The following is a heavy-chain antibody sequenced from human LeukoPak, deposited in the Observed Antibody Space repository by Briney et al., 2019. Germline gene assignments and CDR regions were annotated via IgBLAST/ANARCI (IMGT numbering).Heavy chain of an antibody. CDR2: IIPILGIA. V-gene: IGHV1-69*04. J-gene: IGHJ4*02. CDR1: GGTFSSYA. Sequence: GSSVKVSCKASGGTFSSYAISWVRQAPGQGLEWMGRIIPILGIANYAQKFQGRVTITADKSTSTAYMELRSLRSDDTAVYFCASFSENYDFWNAYLKDWGQGTLVTVSS. D-gene: IGHD3-3*01. CDR3: ASFSENYDFWNAYLKD.